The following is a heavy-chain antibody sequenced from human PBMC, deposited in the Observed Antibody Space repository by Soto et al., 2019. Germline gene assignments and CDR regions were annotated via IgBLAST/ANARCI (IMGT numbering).Heavy chain of an antibody. D-gene: IGHD5-12*01. J-gene: IGHJ6*03. CDR1: GFTFSSYA. CDR2: ISGSGGST. V-gene: IGHV3-23*01. CDR3: AKDTSGYDYYYYYYMDV. Sequence: GGSLRLSCAASGFTFSSYAMSWVRQAPGKGLEWVSAISGSGGSTYYADSVKGRFTISRDNSKNTLYLQMNSLRAEDTAVYYCAKDTSGYDYYYYYYMDVWGKGTTVTVSS.